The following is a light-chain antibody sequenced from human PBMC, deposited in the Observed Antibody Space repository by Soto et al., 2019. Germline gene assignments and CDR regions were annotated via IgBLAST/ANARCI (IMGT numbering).Light chain of an antibody. J-gene: IGKJ3*01. Sequence: DIQMTQSPSSLSASVGDRVTITCQASQDISNFLNWYQQKPGKAPKLLIYDTSNLETGVPSRFSASGSGTDFTLTINSLQPEDIATYYCQHYENLLFTFGPGTKVVIK. CDR1: QDISNF. V-gene: IGKV1-33*01. CDR2: DTS. CDR3: QHYENLLFT.